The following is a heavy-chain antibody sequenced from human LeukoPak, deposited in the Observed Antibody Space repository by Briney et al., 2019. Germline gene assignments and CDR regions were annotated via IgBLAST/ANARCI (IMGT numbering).Heavy chain of an antibody. D-gene: IGHD1-26*01. J-gene: IGHJ4*02. CDR2: INPNSGAT. CDR3: ARGRYVGELVGYFDY. V-gene: IGHV1-2*02. Sequence: ASLKVSCKASGYTFTDYYMHWVRHAPGQGLEWRGWINPNSGATNYAQRFQGRVTMTRDTSISTVYMELSRLRSDDTAIFYCARGRYVGELVGYFDYWGQGTLVTVSS. CDR1: GYTFTDYY.